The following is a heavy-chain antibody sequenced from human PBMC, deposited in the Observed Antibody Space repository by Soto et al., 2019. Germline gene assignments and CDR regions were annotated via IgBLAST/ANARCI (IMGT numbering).Heavy chain of an antibody. CDR1: GDSVSSNSAS. D-gene: IGHD3-3*01. J-gene: IGHJ5*01. Sequence: PSRTLSLTCAISGDSVSSNSASWNGLSRSPSRGAEWVGRTYYMFKWYNDYAVSVESRITINPDTSKNQYSLQLNSVSPDDTAVYYCTRESMSGWSDFWGQGILVTVSS. V-gene: IGHV6-1*01. CDR2: TYYMFKWYN. CDR3: TRESMSGWSDF.